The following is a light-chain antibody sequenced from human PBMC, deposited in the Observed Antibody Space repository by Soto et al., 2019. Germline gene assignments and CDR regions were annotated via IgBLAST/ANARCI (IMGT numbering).Light chain of an antibody. CDR1: QGISSY. V-gene: IGKV1-39*01. CDR3: QQSYSTLLT. CDR2: AAS. J-gene: IGKJ3*01. Sequence: DIQMTQSPSSLSASVGDRVTITCRASQGISSYLNWYQQKPGKAPKLLIYAASSLQSGVPSRFSGSGSGTDFTLTISSLQLEDFATYYCQQSYSTLLTFGPGTKVDIK.